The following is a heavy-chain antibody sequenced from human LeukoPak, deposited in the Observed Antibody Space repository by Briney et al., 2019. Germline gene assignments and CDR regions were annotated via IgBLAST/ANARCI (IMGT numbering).Heavy chain of an antibody. CDR1: GGSISTSSYY. CDR2: IFYSGST. CDR3: ARVTGYMIEDYFDY. D-gene: IGHD3-22*01. J-gene: IGHJ4*02. Sequence: SETLSLTCTVSGGSISTSSYYWGWVRQPPGKGLEWIGNIFYSGSTYYSPSIKSRVTISLDTSRNQFSLKLNSVTAADTAVYYCARVTGYMIEDYFDYWGQGTLVTVSS. V-gene: IGHV4-39*07.